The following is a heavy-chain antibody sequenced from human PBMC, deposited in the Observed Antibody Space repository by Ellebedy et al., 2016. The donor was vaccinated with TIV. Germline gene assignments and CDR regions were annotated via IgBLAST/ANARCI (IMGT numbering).Heavy chain of an antibody. CDR1: GFTFSRYW. CDR2: IYNDGSST. CDR3: ARLGLGRDAFDI. D-gene: IGHD3-10*01. Sequence: GESLKISCAASGFTFSRYWMHWVRQALGKGLVWVSRIYNDGSSTSYADSVKGRFTISRDNAKNTLYLQMNSLRAEDTAVYYCARLGLGRDAFDIWGQGTMVTVSS. V-gene: IGHV3-74*01. J-gene: IGHJ3*02.